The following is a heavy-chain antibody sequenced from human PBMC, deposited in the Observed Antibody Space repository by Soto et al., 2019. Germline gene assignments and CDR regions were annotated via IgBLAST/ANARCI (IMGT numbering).Heavy chain of an antibody. CDR3: ARGINYGDAWYFDY. CDR1: GFTFSSYD. Sequence: PVGSLRLSCAASGFTFSSYDMHWVRQATGKGLEWVSAIGTAGDPYYPGSVKGRFTISRENAKNSLYLQMNSLRAGDTAVYYCARGINYGDAWYFDYWGQGTLVTVSS. V-gene: IGHV3-13*05. D-gene: IGHD4-17*01. CDR2: IGTAGDP. J-gene: IGHJ4*02.